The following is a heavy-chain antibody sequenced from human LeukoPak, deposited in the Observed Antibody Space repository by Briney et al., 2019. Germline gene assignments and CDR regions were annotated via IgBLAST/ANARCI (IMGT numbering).Heavy chain of an antibody. V-gene: IGHV1-24*01. J-gene: IGHJ4*02. CDR3: ARDGIAAAGTKFH. CDR2: FDPEDGES. CDR1: GASLSETS. Sequence: GASVKVSCKVSGASLSETSIHWVRQAPGQWLEWMGGFDPEDGESIFAQRFQGRFSMTEDISTDTAYMELSGLRSEDTAVYYCARDGIAAAGTKFHWGQGTLVTVSS. D-gene: IGHD6-13*01.